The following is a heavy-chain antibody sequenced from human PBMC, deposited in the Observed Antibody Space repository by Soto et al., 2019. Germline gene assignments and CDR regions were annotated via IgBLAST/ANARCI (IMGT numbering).Heavy chain of an antibody. CDR1: GFTFSSYG. CDR2: IWYDGSNK. J-gene: IGHJ3*02. CDR3: AREDTAMGNAFDI. D-gene: IGHD5-18*01. V-gene: IGHV3-33*01. Sequence: PGGSLRLSCAASGFTFSSYGMHWVRQAPGKGLEWVAVIWYDGSNKYYAGSVKGRFTISRDNSKNTLYLQMNSLRAEDTAVYYCAREDTAMGNAFDIWGQGTMVTVSS.